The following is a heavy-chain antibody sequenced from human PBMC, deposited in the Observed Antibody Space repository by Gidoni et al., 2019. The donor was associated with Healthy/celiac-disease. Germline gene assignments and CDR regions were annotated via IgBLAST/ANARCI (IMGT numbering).Heavy chain of an antibody. D-gene: IGHD6-13*01. J-gene: IGHJ4*02. CDR1: GFTFSSYS. V-gene: IGHV3-21*01. CDR3: ARDHGSSWYS. CDR2: SSRSSSYI. Sequence: EVQLVESGGGLVKPGGSLSLSCAASGFTFSSYSMNWVRQAPGKGLECVSSSSRSSSYIYYADSVKGRFTISRDNAKNSLYLQMNSLRAEDTAVYYCARDHGSSWYSWGQGTLVTVSS.